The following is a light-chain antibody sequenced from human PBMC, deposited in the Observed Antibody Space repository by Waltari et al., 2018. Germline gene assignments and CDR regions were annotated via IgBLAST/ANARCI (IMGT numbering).Light chain of an antibody. V-gene: IGLV3-19*01. CDR2: GKN. CDR1: ILSVYY. J-gene: IGLJ2*01. CDR3: SSRDSSGDVI. Sequence: SSELTHDPAVSVALGPTARFTCQGDILSVYYPTWCQPKPGQAPLLVSYGKNNRPSGIPDRFAASTSGSTASLTITGAQAEDEAHYYCSSRDSSGDVIFGGGTKLTVL.